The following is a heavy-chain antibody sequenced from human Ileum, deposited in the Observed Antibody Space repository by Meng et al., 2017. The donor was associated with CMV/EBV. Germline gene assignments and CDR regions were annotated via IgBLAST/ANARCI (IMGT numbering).Heavy chain of an antibody. V-gene: IGHV3-74*01. J-gene: IGHJ4*02. Sequence: GESLKISCTASGFTFSNYCMHWVRQAPGKGLVWVSRIIGDGSTTNYADSVMGRFTISRDNAKNTLYPQMNSLRGEDTGVYYCWRDIHIAADDYWGQGTPVTVSS. CDR1: GFTFSNYC. CDR3: WRDIHIAADDY. D-gene: IGHD6-13*01. CDR2: IIGDGSTT.